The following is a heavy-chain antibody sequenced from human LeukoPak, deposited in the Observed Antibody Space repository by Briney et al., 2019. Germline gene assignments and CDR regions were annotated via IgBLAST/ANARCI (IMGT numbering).Heavy chain of an antibody. V-gene: IGHV3-9*01. Sequence: PGGSLRLSCAASGFTFYDYAIYWVRQTPGKGLEWVSGISWNGDKFGYADSVRGRFTISRDNAKNSLYLQMNSLRAEDTAVYYGAELGITMIGGVWGRGTTVTISS. CDR1: GFTFYDYA. CDR2: ISWNGDKF. CDR3: AELGITMIGGV. D-gene: IGHD3-10*02. J-gene: IGHJ6*04.